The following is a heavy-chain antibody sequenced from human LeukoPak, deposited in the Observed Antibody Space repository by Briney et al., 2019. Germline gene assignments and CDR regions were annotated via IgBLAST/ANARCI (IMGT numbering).Heavy chain of an antibody. Sequence: SETLSLTCTVSGGSISSGSYYWSWIRQPAGKGLERIGRIYTSGSTNYNPSLKSRVTISVDTSKNQFSLKLSSVTAADTAVYYCARGIAARQFDYWGQGTLVTVSS. V-gene: IGHV4-61*02. CDR3: ARGIAARQFDY. D-gene: IGHD6-6*01. CDR2: IYTSGST. CDR1: GGSISSGSYY. J-gene: IGHJ4*02.